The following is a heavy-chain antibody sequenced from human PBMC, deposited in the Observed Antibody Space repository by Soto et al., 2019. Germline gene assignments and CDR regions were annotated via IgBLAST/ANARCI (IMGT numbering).Heavy chain of an antibody. CDR2: IWYDGSNK. CDR1: GFTFSSYG. J-gene: IGHJ4*02. V-gene: IGHV3-33*01. CDR3: ARGPGIAARQDGFDY. Sequence: QVQLMESGGGVVQPGRSLRLSCAASGFTFSSYGMHWVRQAPGKGLEWVAVIWYDGSNKYYADSVKGRFTISRDNSKNTLYLQMNSLRAEDTAVYYCARGPGIAARQDGFDYWGQGTLVTVSS. D-gene: IGHD6-6*01.